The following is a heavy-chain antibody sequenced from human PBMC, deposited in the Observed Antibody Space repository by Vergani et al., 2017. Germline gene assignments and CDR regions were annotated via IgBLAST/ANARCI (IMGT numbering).Heavy chain of an antibody. D-gene: IGHD3-22*01. CDR2: ISAYNGNT. Sequence: QVQLVQSGAEVKKPGASVTVSCKASGYTFTSYGISWVRQAPGQGLEWMGWISAYNGNTNYAQKLQGRVTMTTDTSTSTAYMELRSLRSDDTAVYYCARGFSYYYDSSGYSPPMSYWGQGTLVTVSS. CDR1: GYTFTSYG. V-gene: IGHV1-18*04. CDR3: ARGFSYYYDSSGYSPPMSY. J-gene: IGHJ4*02.